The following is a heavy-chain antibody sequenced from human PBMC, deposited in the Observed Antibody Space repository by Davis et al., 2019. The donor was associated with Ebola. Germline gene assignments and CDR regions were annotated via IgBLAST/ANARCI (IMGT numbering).Heavy chain of an antibody. J-gene: IGHJ4*02. CDR2: INPSGGST. V-gene: IGHV1-46*01. Sequence: ASVKVSCKASGYTFTSYYMHWVRQAPGQGLEWMGIINPSGGSTSYAQKFQGRVTMTRDTSTSTVHMELSSLRSEDTAVYYCARDLRQYGVAGVENYWGQGTLVTVSS. CDR1: GYTFTSYY. CDR3: ARDLRQYGVAGVENY. D-gene: IGHD6-19*01.